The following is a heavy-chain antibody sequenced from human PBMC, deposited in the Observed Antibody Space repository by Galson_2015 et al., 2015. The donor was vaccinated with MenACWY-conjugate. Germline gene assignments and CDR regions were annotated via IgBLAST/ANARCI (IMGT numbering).Heavy chain of an antibody. Sequence: SLRLSCAASGFTFSSYWMTWVRQAPGKGLEWVAIIKQDGSEQYYVDSVKGRFTISRDNAKNSLYLQMNSLRAEDTAVYYCARVGYGESVTPDDYWGRGTLVTVSS. V-gene: IGHV3-7*01. CDR2: IKQDGSEQ. J-gene: IGHJ4*02. CDR3: ARVGYGESVTPDDY. CDR1: GFTFSSYW. D-gene: IGHD4-17*01.